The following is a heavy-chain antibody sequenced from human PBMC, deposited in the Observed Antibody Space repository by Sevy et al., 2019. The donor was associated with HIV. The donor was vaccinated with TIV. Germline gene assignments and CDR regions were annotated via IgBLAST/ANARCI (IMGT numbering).Heavy chain of an antibody. CDR3: AREGCTKPHDY. V-gene: IGHV3-23*01. Sequence: GGSLRLSCAASGFTFNKYSMSWVRQPPGKGLGWVATLSFGCGEINYADSVKGRFTISRDNSKNSFYRQMNNLRAEDTALYYCAREGCTKPHDYWGQGTLVTVSS. CDR2: LSFGCGEI. CDR1: GFTFNKYS. J-gene: IGHJ4*02. D-gene: IGHD2-8*01.